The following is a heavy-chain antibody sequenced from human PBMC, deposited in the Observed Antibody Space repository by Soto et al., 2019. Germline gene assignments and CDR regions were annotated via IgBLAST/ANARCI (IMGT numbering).Heavy chain of an antibody. D-gene: IGHD1-1*01. Sequence: SETLSLTCTVPSGSFSGYFWTWIRQPPGKGLEWLAEINHSGITNYNPSVESRVSMSVDTSRNQFSLRLYSVTAADTAVYYCVRGPYNYNSRYFDYWGQGTLVTVSS. CDR1: SGSFSGYF. CDR2: INHSGIT. CDR3: VRGPYNYNSRYFDY. V-gene: IGHV4-34*01. J-gene: IGHJ4*02.